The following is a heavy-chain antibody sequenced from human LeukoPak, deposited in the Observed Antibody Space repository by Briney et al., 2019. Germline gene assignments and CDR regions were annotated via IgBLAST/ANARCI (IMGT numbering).Heavy chain of an antibody. CDR2: INPNSGGT. CDR3: ARDRLQLWEGAHWFDP. J-gene: IGHJ5*02. CDR1: GYTFTGYY. D-gene: IGHD5-18*01. V-gene: IGHV1-2*06. Sequence: ASVTVSCKASGYTFTGYYRHWVRQAPGQGLEWMGRINPNSGGTNYAQKFQGRVTMTRDTSISTAYMELSRLRSDDTAVYYCARDRLQLWEGAHWFDPWGQGTLVTVSS.